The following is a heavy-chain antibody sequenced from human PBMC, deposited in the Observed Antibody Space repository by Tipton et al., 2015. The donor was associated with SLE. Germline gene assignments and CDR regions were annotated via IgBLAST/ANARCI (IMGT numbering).Heavy chain of an antibody. CDR1: GDSMSSGGYY. D-gene: IGHD5-12*01. CDR3: ARLGVVATVSDYNYHSMDV. V-gene: IGHV4-31*03. Sequence: TLSLTCIVSGDSMSSGGYYWNWIRQPPEKGLGWIGNIYNSGTTYYNPSLRSRLAISVDTSRSLFSLTLSSVTAADTAVYYCARLGVVATVSDYNYHSMDVWGLGTTVTVSS. CDR2: IYNSGTT. J-gene: IGHJ6*02.